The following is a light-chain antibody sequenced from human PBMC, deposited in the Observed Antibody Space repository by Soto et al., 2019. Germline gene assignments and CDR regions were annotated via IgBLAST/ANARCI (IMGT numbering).Light chain of an antibody. CDR1: SSKIGAGYD. Sequence: SVVTQPPPVPGAPGQRVTISCTGGSSKIGAGYDVHWYQQLPGTAPKLLIYGNSNRPSGVPDRFSGSKSGTSASLAITGLQAEDEADYYCQSYDSSLSGFYVFGTGTKVTVL. CDR3: QSYDSSLSGFYV. CDR2: GNS. J-gene: IGLJ1*01. V-gene: IGLV1-40*01.